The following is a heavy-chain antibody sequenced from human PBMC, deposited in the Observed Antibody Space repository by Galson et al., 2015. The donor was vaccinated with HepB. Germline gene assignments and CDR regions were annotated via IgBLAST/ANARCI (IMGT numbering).Heavy chain of an antibody. Sequence: SLRLSCAASGFTFSSYAMSWVRQAPGKGLEWVSAISGSGGSTYYADSVKGRFTISRDNSKNTLYLQMNSLRAEDTAVYYCAKDDGYYDSSGYSIGPEYYFDYWGQGTLVTVSS. CDR2: ISGSGGST. CDR1: GFTFSSYA. D-gene: IGHD3-22*01. V-gene: IGHV3-23*01. J-gene: IGHJ4*02. CDR3: AKDDGYYDSSGYSIGPEYYFDY.